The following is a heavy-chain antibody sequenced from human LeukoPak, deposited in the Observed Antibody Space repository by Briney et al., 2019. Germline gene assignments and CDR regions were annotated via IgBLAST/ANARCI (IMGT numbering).Heavy chain of an antibody. J-gene: IGHJ5*02. V-gene: IGHV3-74*01. CDR2: INSVGSST. Sequence: GGSLRLSCAASGFTFSSFWMHWVRQAPGKGLVWVSRINSVGSSTSYADSVKGRFTISRDNAKYTLYLQMNSLRAEDTAVYYCARERTSGWDAFDTWGQGTLVTVSS. CDR3: ARERTSGWDAFDT. D-gene: IGHD6-19*01. CDR1: GFTFSSFW.